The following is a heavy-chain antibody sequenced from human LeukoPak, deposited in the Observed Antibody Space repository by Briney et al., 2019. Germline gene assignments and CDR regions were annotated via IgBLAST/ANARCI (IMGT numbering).Heavy chain of an antibody. D-gene: IGHD3-16*01. Sequence: PGGSLRLSCAASGLTLSSHGMNWVRQPPGKGLEWVSGSRSIGGRTYYADSVKGRFTVTRDNSRNTLHLQMNSLRVEDTGVYYCAKDDAWGRFYHWGQGTLVTVSS. J-gene: IGHJ1*01. CDR3: AKDDAWGRFYH. V-gene: IGHV3-23*01. CDR2: SRSIGGRT. CDR1: GLTLSSHG.